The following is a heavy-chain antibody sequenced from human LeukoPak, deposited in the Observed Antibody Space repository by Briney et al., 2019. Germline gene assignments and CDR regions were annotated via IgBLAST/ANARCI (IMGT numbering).Heavy chain of an antibody. CDR2: INPNSGGT. J-gene: IGHJ6*03. CDR1: GYTFTGYY. V-gene: IGHV1-2*02. Sequence: ASVKVSCKASGYTFTGYYMHWVRQAPGQGLEWMGWINPNSGGTNYAQKFQGRVTMTRDKSIRTAYMELSRLTSDDTAVYYCARTTEGGYTYGYFYYYYMDVWGKGTTVTISS. D-gene: IGHD5-18*01. CDR3: ARTTEGGYTYGYFYYYYMDV.